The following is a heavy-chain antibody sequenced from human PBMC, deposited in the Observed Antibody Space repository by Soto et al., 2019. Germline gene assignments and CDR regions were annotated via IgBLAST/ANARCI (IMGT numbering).Heavy chain of an antibody. CDR3: ARALNAAYYYDSSGYYTAFDI. J-gene: IGHJ3*02. V-gene: IGHV3-66*01. Sequence: GGSLRLSCAASGFTFSTYAMAWVRQAPGKGLEWVSVIYSGGSTYYADSVKGRFTISRDNSKNTLYLQMNSLRAEDTAVYYCARALNAAYYYDSSGYYTAFDIWGQGTMVTVSS. D-gene: IGHD3-22*01. CDR2: IYSGGST. CDR1: GFTFSTYA.